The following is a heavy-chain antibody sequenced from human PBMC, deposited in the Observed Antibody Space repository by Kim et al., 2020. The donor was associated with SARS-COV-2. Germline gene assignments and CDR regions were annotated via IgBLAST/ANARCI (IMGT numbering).Heavy chain of an antibody. CDR2: FDPEDGET. CDR3: ATEFAYCGGDCYSFDY. D-gene: IGHD2-21*02. CDR1: EYTLTELS. Sequence: ASVKVSCKVSEYTLTELSMHWVRQAPGKGLEWMGGFDPEDGETIYAQKFQGRVTMTEDTSTDTAYMELSSLRSEDTAVYYCATEFAYCGGDCYSFDYWGQGTLVTVSS. J-gene: IGHJ4*02. V-gene: IGHV1-24*01.